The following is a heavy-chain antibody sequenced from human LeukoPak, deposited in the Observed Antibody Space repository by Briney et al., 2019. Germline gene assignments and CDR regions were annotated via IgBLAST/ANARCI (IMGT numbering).Heavy chain of an antibody. J-gene: IGHJ4*02. CDR3: ARDWGYCSSTSCPLDY. Sequence: GGSLRLSCAASGFTFSDYYMSWIRQAPGRGLGWVSYISSIGSTIYYADSVKGRLTISRGNAKNSLYLQMNSLRAEDTAVYYCARDWGYCSSTSCPLDYWGQGTLVPVSS. CDR1: GFTFSDYY. V-gene: IGHV3-11*01. D-gene: IGHD2-2*01. CDR2: ISSIGSTI.